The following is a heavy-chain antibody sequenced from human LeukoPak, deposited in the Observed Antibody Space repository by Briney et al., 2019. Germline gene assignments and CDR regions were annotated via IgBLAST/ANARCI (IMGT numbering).Heavy chain of an antibody. D-gene: IGHD5-24*01. CDR2: ISGSGGST. CDR1: GFTFSSYA. CDR3: AKMSGERDGYNSNY. V-gene: IGHV3-23*01. Sequence: GGSLRLSCAASGFTFSSYAMSWVRQAPGKGLEWVSAISGSGGSTYYADSVKGRFTISRDNSKNTLYLQMNSLRAEDTAVYYCAKMSGERDGYNSNYWGQGTLVTVSS. J-gene: IGHJ4*02.